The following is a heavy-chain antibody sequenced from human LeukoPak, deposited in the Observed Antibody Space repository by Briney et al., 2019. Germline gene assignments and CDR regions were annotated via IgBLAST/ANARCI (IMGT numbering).Heavy chain of an antibody. CDR3: TKQLVPTPDWFDP. J-gene: IGHJ5*02. Sequence: GGSLRLSCAASGFTFSSYWMSWVRQAPGKGLEWVANIKQDGSEKYYVDSVKGRFTISRDNAKNSLYLQMNSLRAEDTAVYYCTKQLVPTPDWFDPWGQGTLVTVSS. CDR2: IKQDGSEK. CDR1: GFTFSSYW. V-gene: IGHV3-7*01. D-gene: IGHD6-6*01.